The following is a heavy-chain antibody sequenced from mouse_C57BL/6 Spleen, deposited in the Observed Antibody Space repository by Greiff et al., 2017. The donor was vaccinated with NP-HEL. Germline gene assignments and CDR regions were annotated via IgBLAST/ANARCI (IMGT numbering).Heavy chain of an antibody. CDR3: ARGEGVLLRYYYAMDY. Sequence: QVQLQQPGAELVRPGSSVKLSCKASGYTFTSYWMHWVKQRPIQGLEWIGNIDPSDSETHYNQKFKDKATLTVDKSSSTAYMQLSSLTSEDSAVYYCARGEGVLLRYYYAMDYWGQGTSVTVSS. CDR1: GYTFTSYW. CDR2: IDPSDSET. V-gene: IGHV1-52*01. J-gene: IGHJ4*01. D-gene: IGHD1-1*01.